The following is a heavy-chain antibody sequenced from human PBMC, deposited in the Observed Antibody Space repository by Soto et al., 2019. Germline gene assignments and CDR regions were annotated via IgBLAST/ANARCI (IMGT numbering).Heavy chain of an antibody. J-gene: IGHJ4*02. CDR3: ATGSSSDCFDY. CDR1: GYTFTGYY. D-gene: IGHD6-6*01. CDR2: INPNSGGT. Sequence: QVQLVQSGAEVKKPGASVKVSCKASGYTFTGYYMHWVRQAPGQGLEWMGWINPNSGGTNYAQKLQGWVTMTRDTPISTAYMELSRLRSDDTAVYYCATGSSSDCFDYWGQGTLVTVSS. V-gene: IGHV1-2*04.